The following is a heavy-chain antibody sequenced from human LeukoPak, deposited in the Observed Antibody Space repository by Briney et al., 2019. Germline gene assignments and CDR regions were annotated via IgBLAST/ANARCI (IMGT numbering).Heavy chain of an antibody. CDR2: INHSGST. CDR1: GGSFSGYY. D-gene: IGHD3-3*01. CDR3: ARGGGLYDFWSGYRYNWFDP. Sequence: SETLSLTCAVYGGSFSGYYWSWIRQPPGKGLEWIGEINHSGSTNYNPSLKSRVTISVDTSKNQFSLKLSSVTAADTAVYYCARGGGLYDFWSGYRYNWFDPWGQGTLVTVSS. V-gene: IGHV4-34*01. J-gene: IGHJ5*02.